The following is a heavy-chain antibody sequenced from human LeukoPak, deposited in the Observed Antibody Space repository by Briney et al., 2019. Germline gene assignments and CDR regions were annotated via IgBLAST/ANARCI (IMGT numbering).Heavy chain of an antibody. V-gene: IGHV3-11*01. Sequence: GGSLRLSCAASGFTFNDYHMNWIRQAPGKGLEWVSYISSCGITRYYADSVKGRFTISRDNAKNSLSLQMNSLRAEDTAVYYCARHVGALDYWGQGTLVTVSS. J-gene: IGHJ4*02. CDR1: GFTFNDYH. CDR2: ISSCGITR. D-gene: IGHD1-26*01. CDR3: ARHVGALDY.